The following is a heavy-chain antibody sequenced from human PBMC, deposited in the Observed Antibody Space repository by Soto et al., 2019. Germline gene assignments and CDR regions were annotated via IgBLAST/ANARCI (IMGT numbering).Heavy chain of an antibody. Sequence: QITLKESGPTLVKPTQTLTLTCTFSGFSLTTSGVGVGWIRQPPGKALEWLALIYWDDDKRYSPSLKNRLTITKDTSRNQVVLTLIDLYPVDTATYYCAHKSLVPFGMDVWGQGTTVTVAS. J-gene: IGHJ6*02. V-gene: IGHV2-5*02. CDR1: GFSLTTSGVG. CDR3: AHKSLVPFGMDV. D-gene: IGHD3-10*01. CDR2: IYWDDDK.